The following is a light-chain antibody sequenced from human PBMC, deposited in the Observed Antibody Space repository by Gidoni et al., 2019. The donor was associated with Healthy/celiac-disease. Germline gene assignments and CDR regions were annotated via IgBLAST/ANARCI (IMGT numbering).Light chain of an antibody. CDR3: SSYAGSCVV. V-gene: IGLV2-8*01. CDR2: EVS. J-gene: IGLJ2*01. CDR1: SSDVGGYNY. Sequence: QSALTQPPSASGSPGQSVTISCTGTSSDVGGYNYVPWYQQHPGKAPKLMIYEVSKRPSGVPDRFSGSKSGNTASLTVSGLQAEDEADYYCSSYAGSCVVFGGGTKLTVL.